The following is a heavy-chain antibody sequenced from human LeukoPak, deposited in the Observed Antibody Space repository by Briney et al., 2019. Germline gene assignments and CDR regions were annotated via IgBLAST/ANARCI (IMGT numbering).Heavy chain of an antibody. D-gene: IGHD4-11*01. CDR2: IIPIFGTA. CDR1: GGTSSSYA. CDR3: ARDTVTIEDRWFDP. V-gene: IGHV1-69*05. Sequence: SVKVSCKASGGTSSSYAISWVRQAPGQGLEWMGRIIPIFGTANYAQKFQGRVTITTDESTSTAYMELSSLRSEDTAVYYCARDTVTIEDRWFDPWGQGTLVTVSS. J-gene: IGHJ5*02.